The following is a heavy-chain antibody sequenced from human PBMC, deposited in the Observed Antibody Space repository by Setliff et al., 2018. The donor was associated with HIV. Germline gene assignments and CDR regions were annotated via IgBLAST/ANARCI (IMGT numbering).Heavy chain of an antibody. CDR2: IYYSGST. CDR1: GGSINTGSYY. CDR3: ARVRGRYYYHYAMDV. D-gene: IGHD3-10*01. J-gene: IGHJ6*02. Sequence: SETLSLTCTVSGGSINTGSYYWGWIRQPPGKGLESIGTIYYSGSTYYKSSLKSRLTISVDTSKNQFSLKLSSVTAADTAVYYCARVRGRYYYHYAMDVWGQGTTVTVSS. V-gene: IGHV4-39*07.